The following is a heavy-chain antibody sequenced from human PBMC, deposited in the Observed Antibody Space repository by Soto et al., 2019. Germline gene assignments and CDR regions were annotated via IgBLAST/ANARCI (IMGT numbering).Heavy chain of an antibody. J-gene: IGHJ4*02. V-gene: IGHV5-51*01. Sequence: ESLKISCKASGYSFSDYWIGWVRQMPGKGLEWMGIIYPGDSDTRYSPSFQGQVTISADKSISTAYLQWSSLKASDTAMYYCWRHIGVYETLLAYGGQGTLVTVSS. D-gene: IGHD5-12*01. CDR3: WRHIGVYETLLAY. CDR2: IYPGDSDT. CDR1: GYSFSDYW.